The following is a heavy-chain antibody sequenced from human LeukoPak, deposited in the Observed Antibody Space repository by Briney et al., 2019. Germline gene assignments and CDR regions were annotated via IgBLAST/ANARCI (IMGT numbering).Heavy chain of an antibody. Sequence: GGPLRLSCAASGSTVSSNYISWVRQAPGKGLEWVSITYSDGNTNYADSVKGRFTISRDNSMNTLSPQMNSLRGEDTAVYFCARKNDLFNAAFDIWGQGTVVTVSS. CDR3: ARKNDLFNAAFDI. CDR2: TYSDGNT. CDR1: GSTVSSNY. J-gene: IGHJ3*02. V-gene: IGHV3-53*01. D-gene: IGHD1-1*01.